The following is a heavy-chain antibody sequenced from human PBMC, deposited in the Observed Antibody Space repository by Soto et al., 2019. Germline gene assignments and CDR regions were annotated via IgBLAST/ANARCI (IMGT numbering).Heavy chain of an antibody. D-gene: IGHD2-2*02. Sequence: QVQLQESGPGLVKPSQTLSLNCTVSGGSINSNGSYWSWIRQHPGKGLEWLGHIYHSGTVHYNPSLKSRLTISVDPSKIQFDLRLSSVTAADTAVYYCARVYLGYGSITDGYTGFWDYWVQGTLVTVSS. CDR3: ARVYLGYGSITDGYTGFWDY. CDR1: GGSINSNGSY. CDR2: IYHSGTV. J-gene: IGHJ4*02. V-gene: IGHV4-31*03.